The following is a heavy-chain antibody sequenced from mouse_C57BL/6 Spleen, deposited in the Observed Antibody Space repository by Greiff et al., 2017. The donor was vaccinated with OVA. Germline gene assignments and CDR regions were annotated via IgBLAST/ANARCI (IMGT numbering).Heavy chain of an antibody. D-gene: IGHD2-2*01. CDR3: ARDNGYDGVYYAMDY. CDR1: GYTFTSYW. CDR2: IDPSVSET. Sequence: QVQLQQPGAELVRPGSSVKLSCKASGYTFTSYWMHWVKQRPIQGLEWIGNIDPSVSETHYNQKFKDKATLTVDKSSSTAYMQLRSLTSEDSEVYYCARDNGYDGVYYAMDYWGQGTSVTVSS. V-gene: IGHV1-52*01. J-gene: IGHJ4*01.